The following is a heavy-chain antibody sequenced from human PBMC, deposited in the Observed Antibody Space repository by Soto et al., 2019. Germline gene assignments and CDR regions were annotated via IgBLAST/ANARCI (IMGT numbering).Heavy chain of an antibody. CDR3: AGEYSSVIDY. V-gene: IGHV4-34*01. CDR2: INHSGST. D-gene: IGHD6-19*01. Sequence: PSETLSLTCAVYGGSFSGYYWSWIRQPPGKGLEWIGEINHSGSTNYNPSLKSRVTISVDTSKNQFSLKLSSVTAADTAVYYCAGEYSSVIDYWGQGTLVTVSS. CDR1: GGSFSGYY. J-gene: IGHJ4*02.